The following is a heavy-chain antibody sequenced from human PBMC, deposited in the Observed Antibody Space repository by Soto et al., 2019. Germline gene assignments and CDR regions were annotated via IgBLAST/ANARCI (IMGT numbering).Heavy chain of an antibody. J-gene: IGHJ6*02. CDR3: ARAVRGKLWFGKNGMDV. CDR1: GGSFSGYY. D-gene: IGHD3-10*01. V-gene: IGHV4-34*01. Sequence: NPSETLSLTCAVYGGSFSGYYWSWIRQPPGKGLEWIGEINHSGRTHYNPSLKSRVTISVDTSKNQFSLKLSSVTAADTAVYDWARAVRGKLWFGKNGMDVWGQGTTVTVS. CDR2: INHSGRT.